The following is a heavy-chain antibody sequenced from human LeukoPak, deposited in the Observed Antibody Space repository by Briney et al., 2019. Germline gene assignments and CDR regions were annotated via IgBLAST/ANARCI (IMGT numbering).Heavy chain of an antibody. Sequence: ASVRVSCKASGYTFTGYYMHWVRQAPGQGLEWMGRIIPILGIANYAQKFQGRVTITADKSTSTAYMELSSLRSEDTAVYYCAAPVVAATLDYWGQGTLVTVSS. CDR1: GYTFTGYY. CDR3: AAPVVAATLDY. CDR2: IIPILGIA. D-gene: IGHD2-15*01. J-gene: IGHJ4*02. V-gene: IGHV1-69*02.